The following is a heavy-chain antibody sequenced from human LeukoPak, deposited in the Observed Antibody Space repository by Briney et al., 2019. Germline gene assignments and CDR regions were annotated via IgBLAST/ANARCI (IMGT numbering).Heavy chain of an antibody. J-gene: IGHJ4*02. CDR3: ARDSPYYDFWSGYQIYFDY. D-gene: IGHD3-3*01. Sequence: ASVKVSCKASGYTFTSYGISWVRQAPGQGLEWMGWISAYNGNTNYAQKLQGRVTMTTDTSTSTAYMELRSLRSDDTVVYYCARDSPYYDFWSGYQIYFDYWGQGTLVTVSS. CDR2: ISAYNGNT. CDR1: GYTFTSYG. V-gene: IGHV1-18*01.